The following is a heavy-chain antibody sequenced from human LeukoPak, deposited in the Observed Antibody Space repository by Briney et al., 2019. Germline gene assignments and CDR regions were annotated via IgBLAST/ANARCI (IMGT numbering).Heavy chain of an antibody. J-gene: IGHJ6*02. CDR3: ARIACTGGNCTPYYYYGLDV. CDR2: IWYDGSIK. CDR1: GFTLRTYG. V-gene: IGHV3-33*01. D-gene: IGHD2-8*02. Sequence: GGFLRPSCAASGFTLRTYGMHWVRQAPGKGLEWVAAIWYDGSIKYYADSVKGRFTLSRDNSKSTMYLQMNSLRADETAVYYCARIACTGGNCTPYYYYGLDVWGQGTTVTVSS.